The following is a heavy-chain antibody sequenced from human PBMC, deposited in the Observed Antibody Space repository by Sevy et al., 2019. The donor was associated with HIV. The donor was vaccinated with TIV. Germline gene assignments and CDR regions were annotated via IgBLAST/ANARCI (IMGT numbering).Heavy chain of an antibody. CDR3: AREGCTKPHDY. D-gene: IGHD2-8*01. CDR2: LSFGCGEI. V-gene: IGHV3-23*01. CDR1: GFTFSKYS. J-gene: IGHJ4*02. Sequence: GGSLRLSCAASGFTFSKYSMSWVRQLPGKGLEWVSTLSFGCGEINYADSVKGRFTISRDNSKSSVYLQMNNLRPEDMAVYYCAREGCTKPHDYWGQGTLVTVSS.